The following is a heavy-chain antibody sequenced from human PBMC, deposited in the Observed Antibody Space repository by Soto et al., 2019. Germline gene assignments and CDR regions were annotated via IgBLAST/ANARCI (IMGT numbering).Heavy chain of an antibody. J-gene: IGHJ5*02. CDR1: GGTFGSDA. CDR2: IIPIFGTT. CDR3: ARDRTDSGYYTNWLDP. Sequence: GASVKVSCKASGGTFGSDAITWVRQAPGQGLEWVGRIIPIFGTTNYAQNLQGRVTISADKSTLTSYMELHSLTSDDTALYYCARDRTDSGYYTNWLDPWGRGTQVTVS. V-gene: IGHV1-69*06. D-gene: IGHD3-22*01.